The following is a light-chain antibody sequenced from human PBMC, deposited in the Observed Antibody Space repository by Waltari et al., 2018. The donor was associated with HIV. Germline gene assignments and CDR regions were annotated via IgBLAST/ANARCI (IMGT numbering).Light chain of an antibody. V-gene: IGLV2-23*02. CDR3: SSYAGSNIWV. Sequence: QSALTQPASVSASPGQSITISCTGTNSNVGSFNFVSWYQTHPGKAPRLMIYEVTKRPSGISNRFSGSKSGNTASLTISGLQAEDEAYYYCSSYAGSNIWVFGGGTKLTVL. CDR2: EVT. CDR1: NSNVGSFNF. J-gene: IGLJ3*02.